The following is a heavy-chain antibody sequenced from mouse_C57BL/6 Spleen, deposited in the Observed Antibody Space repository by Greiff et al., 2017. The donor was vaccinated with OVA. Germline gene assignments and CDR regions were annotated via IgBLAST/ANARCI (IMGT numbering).Heavy chain of an antibody. V-gene: IGHV1-69*01. CDR1: GYTFTSYW. D-gene: IGHD4-1*01. CDR2: IDPSDSYT. Sequence: QVQLQQPGAELVMPGASVKLSCKASGYTFTSYWMHWVKQRPGQGLEWIGEIDPSDSYTNYNQKFKGKSTLTVDKSSSTAYMQLSSLTSEDSAVDYCARLGRGYYAMDYWGQGTSVTVSS. CDR3: ARLGRGYYAMDY. J-gene: IGHJ4*01.